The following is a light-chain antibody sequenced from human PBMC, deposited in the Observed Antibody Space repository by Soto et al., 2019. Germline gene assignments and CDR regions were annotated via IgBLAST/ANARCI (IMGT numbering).Light chain of an antibody. CDR1: ALPKQY. Sequence: SNELTQPPSVSVSPGQTARITCSGDALPKQYAYWYQQKPGQAPVLVIYKDSERPSGIPERFSGSSSGTTVTLTISGVQAEDEADYYCQSADSSGTSWVFGGGTQLTVL. J-gene: IGLJ3*02. CDR2: KDS. CDR3: QSADSSGTSWV. V-gene: IGLV3-25*02.